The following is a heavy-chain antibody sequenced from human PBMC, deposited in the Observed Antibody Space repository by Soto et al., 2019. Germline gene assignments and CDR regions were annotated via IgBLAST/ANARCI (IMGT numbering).Heavy chain of an antibody. Sequence: GGSLRLSCAASGFTFSSYSMNWVRQAPGKGLEWVSSISSSSSYIYYADSVKGRFTISRDNAKNSLYLQMNSLRAEDTAVYYCAREDSSPPYYYYGMDVWGQGTTVTVSS. J-gene: IGHJ6*02. CDR1: GFTFSSYS. CDR3: AREDSSPPYYYYGMDV. V-gene: IGHV3-21*01. D-gene: IGHD6-13*01. CDR2: ISSSSSYI.